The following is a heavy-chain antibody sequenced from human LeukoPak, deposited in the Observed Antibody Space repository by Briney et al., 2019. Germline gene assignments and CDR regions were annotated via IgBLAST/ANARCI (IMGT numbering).Heavy chain of an antibody. V-gene: IGHV4-34*01. J-gene: IGHJ5*02. CDR3: ARGGGGHVDIVATWGKRNNWFDP. Sequence: SETLSLPCAVYGGSFRGYYWSWIRQPPGKGLEWIGEINHSGSTNHNPSLKSRVTISVDTASNQFSLKLSSVTAADTAVYYCARGGGGHVDIVATWGKRNNWFDPWGQGTLVTVSS. D-gene: IGHD5-12*01. CDR2: INHSGST. CDR1: GGSFRGYY.